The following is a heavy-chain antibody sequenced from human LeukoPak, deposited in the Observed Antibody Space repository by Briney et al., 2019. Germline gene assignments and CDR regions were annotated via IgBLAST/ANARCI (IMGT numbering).Heavy chain of an antibody. CDR2: IYYSGST. Sequence: SETLSLTCTVSGGSISSYYWSWIRQPPGKGLEWIGYIYYSGSTNYNPSLKSRVTISVDTSKNQFSLKLSSVTAADTAVYYCARGIAARRPGAEYWGQGTLVTVSS. D-gene: IGHD6-6*01. V-gene: IGHV4-59*01. CDR1: GGSISSYY. CDR3: ARGIAARRPGAEY. J-gene: IGHJ4*02.